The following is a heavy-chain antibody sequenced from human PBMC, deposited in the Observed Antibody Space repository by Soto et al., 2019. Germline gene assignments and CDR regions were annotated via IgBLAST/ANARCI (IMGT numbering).Heavy chain of an antibody. CDR2: ITGSGRDT. CDR3: AKKVNSGPGSQYFDY. J-gene: IGHJ4*02. CDR1: GFTFRNNV. Sequence: PGGSLRLSCAASGFTFRNNVLSWVRQAPGKGLDWVSGITGSGRDTYYADSVKGRFTISRDNSKNMLFLQMNSLRAEDTAIYYCAKKVNSGPGSQYFDYWGQGTLVTVSS. D-gene: IGHD3-10*01. V-gene: IGHV3-23*01.